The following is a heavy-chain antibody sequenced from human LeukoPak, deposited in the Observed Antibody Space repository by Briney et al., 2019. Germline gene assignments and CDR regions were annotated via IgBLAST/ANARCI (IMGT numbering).Heavy chain of an antibody. CDR2: IYPSNSDT. CDR3: ARLGYSGSYFGAFDI. V-gene: IGHV5-51*01. Sequence: PGESLKISCQGSGYTYTTYWIAWVRQMPGKALECLGNIYPSNSDTRYSPSFQGQVTISVDKSITTAYLQWSSLTASDTAIYYCARLGYSGSYFGAFDIWGQGTVVTVSS. J-gene: IGHJ3*02. CDR1: GYTYTTYW. D-gene: IGHD1-26*01.